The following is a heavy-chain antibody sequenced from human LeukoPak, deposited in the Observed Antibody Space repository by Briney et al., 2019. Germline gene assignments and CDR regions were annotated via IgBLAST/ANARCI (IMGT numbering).Heavy chain of an antibody. CDR2: ISSSGSTI. CDR1: EFTFSSYE. J-gene: IGHJ4*02. D-gene: IGHD6-19*01. CDR3: ARLAAIAVAGTD. V-gene: IGHV3-48*03. Sequence: GGSLRLSCAASEFTFSSYEMNWVRQAPGKGLEWVSYISSSGSTIYYADSVKGRFTISRDNAKNSLYLQMNSLRAEDTAVYYCARLAAIAVAGTDWGQGTPVTVSS.